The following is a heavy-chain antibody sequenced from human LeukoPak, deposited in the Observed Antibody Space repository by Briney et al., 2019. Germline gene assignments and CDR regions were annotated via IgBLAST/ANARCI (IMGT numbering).Heavy chain of an antibody. Sequence: ASVKVSCKASGYTFTSYYMHWVRQAPGQGLEWMGIINPSGGSTSYAQKFQGRVTMTRDTSTSTVYMELSSLRSEDAAVYYCARDPGGRYFDYWGQGTLVTVSS. CDR1: GYTFTSYY. J-gene: IGHJ4*02. CDR3: ARDPGGRYFDY. D-gene: IGHD3-16*01. CDR2: INPSGGST. V-gene: IGHV1-46*01.